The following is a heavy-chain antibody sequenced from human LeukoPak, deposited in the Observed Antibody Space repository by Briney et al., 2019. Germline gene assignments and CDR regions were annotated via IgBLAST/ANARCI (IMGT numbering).Heavy chain of an antibody. CDR1: GFTFSSYW. J-gene: IGHJ3*02. CDR3: ARDLRQWLEDAFDI. CDR2: INSDGSST. V-gene: IGHV3-74*01. D-gene: IGHD6-19*01. Sequence: GGSLRLSCAASGFTFSSYWMHWVRQAPWKGLVWVSRINSDGSSTSYADSVKGRFTISRDNAKNTLYLQMNSLRAEDTAVYYCARDLRQWLEDAFDIWGQGTMVTVSS.